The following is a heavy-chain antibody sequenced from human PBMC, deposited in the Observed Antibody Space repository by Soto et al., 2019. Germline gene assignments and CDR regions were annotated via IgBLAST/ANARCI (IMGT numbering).Heavy chain of an antibody. V-gene: IGHV3-33*01. D-gene: IGHD3-22*01. Sequence: QVQLVGSGGGVVQPGRSLRLSCAASGVTFSNYAMHWVRQAPGKGLEWVAVIWSDGTNKYYADSVKGRFTISRDKSKNTLYLQMNSLRAENTAVYYCARAPLTIYDTGGYYDYWGQGIQVTVSS. CDR1: GVTFSNYA. CDR2: IWSDGTNK. J-gene: IGHJ4*02. CDR3: ARAPLTIYDTGGYYDY.